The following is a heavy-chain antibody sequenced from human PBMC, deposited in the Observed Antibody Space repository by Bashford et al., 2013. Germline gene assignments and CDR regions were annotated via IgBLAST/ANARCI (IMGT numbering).Heavy chain of an antibody. Sequence: VASVKVSCKASGYTFTSYGISWVRQAPGQGLEWMGWISAYNGNTNYAQKLQGRVTMTTDTSTSTAYMELRSLRSDDTAVYYCARPSAIYFDSSDHPFGYVGPGTLVTVSS. J-gene: IGHJ4*03. V-gene: IGHV1-18*01. CDR1: GYTFTSYG. CDR3: ARPSAIYFDSSDHPFGY. CDR2: ISAYNGNT. D-gene: IGHD3-22*01.